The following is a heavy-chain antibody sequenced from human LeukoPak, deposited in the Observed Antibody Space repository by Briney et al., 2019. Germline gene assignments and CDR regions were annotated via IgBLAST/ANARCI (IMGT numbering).Heavy chain of an antibody. V-gene: IGHV4-31*03. J-gene: IGHJ4*02. Sequence: SETLSLTCTVSGGSISSGGYYWSWIRQHPGKGLEWIGYIYYSGSTYYNPSLKSRVTISVDTSKNQFSLKLSSVTAAGTAVYYCARDSSPNYYDSSGMIDYWGQGTLVTVSS. CDR3: ARDSSPNYYDSSGMIDY. CDR2: IYYSGST. CDR1: GGSISSGGYY. D-gene: IGHD3-22*01.